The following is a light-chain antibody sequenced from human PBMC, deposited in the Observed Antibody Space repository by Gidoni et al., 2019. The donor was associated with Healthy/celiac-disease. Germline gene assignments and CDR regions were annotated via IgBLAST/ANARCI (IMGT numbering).Light chain of an antibody. CDR3: QQYGSSLLA. V-gene: IGKV3-20*01. CDR2: GAS. Sequence: EIVLTQSPGTLSLSPGERATLSCRASQSVSSSYLAWYQQKPGQAPRLLIYGASSRATGFPDRFSGSGSGTDFTLTISRLEPEDFAVYYCQQYGSSLLAFGPGTKVDIK. CDR1: QSVSSSY. J-gene: IGKJ3*01.